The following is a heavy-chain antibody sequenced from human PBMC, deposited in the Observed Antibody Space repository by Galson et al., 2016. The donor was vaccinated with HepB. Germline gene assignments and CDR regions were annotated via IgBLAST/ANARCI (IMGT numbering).Heavy chain of an antibody. CDR2: INAYNGNT. V-gene: IGHV1-18*01. Sequence: SVKVSCKASGFTFTAYGISWVRQAPGQGLEWMGWINAYNGNTNYAQKLQGRVTVTTDTSASTAYMELRSLRSDDTAVYYCARGGGSAYYGMDVWGQGTTATVSS. CDR1: GFTFTAYG. J-gene: IGHJ6*02. CDR3: ARGGGSAYYGMDV. D-gene: IGHD1-26*01.